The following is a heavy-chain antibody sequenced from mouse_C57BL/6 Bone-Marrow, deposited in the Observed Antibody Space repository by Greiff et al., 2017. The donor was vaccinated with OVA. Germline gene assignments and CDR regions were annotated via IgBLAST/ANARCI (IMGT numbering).Heavy chain of an antibody. CDR2: ISYDGSN. J-gene: IGHJ4*01. D-gene: IGHD1-1*02. CDR1: GYSITSGYY. Sequence: EVKVEESGPGLVKPSQSLSLTCSVTGYSITSGYYWNWIRQFPGNKLEWMGYISYDGSNNYNPSLKNRISITRDTSKNQFFLKLNSVTTEDTATYYCARYGYYAMDYWGQGTSVTVSS. V-gene: IGHV3-6*01. CDR3: ARYGYYAMDY.